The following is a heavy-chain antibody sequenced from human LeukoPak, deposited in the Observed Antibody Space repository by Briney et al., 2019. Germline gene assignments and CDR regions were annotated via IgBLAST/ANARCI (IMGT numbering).Heavy chain of an antibody. D-gene: IGHD3-10*01. CDR2: INHSGST. CDR1: GGSFSGYY. Sequence: SETLSLTCAVYGGSFSGYYWSWIRHRPGKGLEWIGEINHSGSTNYNPSLTSRVFISVDTSNTRSSLHLNSAPAADTAVYLCTRHQTNNYGPGTPFDYWGQGTLVTVFS. J-gene: IGHJ4*02. CDR3: TRHQTNNYGPGTPFDY. V-gene: IGHV4-34*01.